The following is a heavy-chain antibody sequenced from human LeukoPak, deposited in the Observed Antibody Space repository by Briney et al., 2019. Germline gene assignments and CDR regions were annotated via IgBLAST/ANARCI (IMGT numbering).Heavy chain of an antibody. CDR1: GFTFSSYS. D-gene: IGHD4-17*01. Sequence: GGSLRLSCAASGFTFSSYSMNWVRQAPGKGLEWVSSISSSSSYIYYADSVKGRFTISRDNAKNSLYLQMNSLRAEDTAVYYCARDKKTDDYGDYWPWAVDYWGQGTLVTVSS. CDR3: ARDKKTDDYGDYWPWAVDY. V-gene: IGHV3-21*06. CDR2: ISSSSSYI. J-gene: IGHJ4*02.